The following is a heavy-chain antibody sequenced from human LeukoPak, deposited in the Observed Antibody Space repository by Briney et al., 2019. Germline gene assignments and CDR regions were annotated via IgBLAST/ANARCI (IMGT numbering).Heavy chain of an antibody. Sequence: SETLSLTCTVSGGSISGYYWSWIRQPPGKGLEWIGYIYHSGSTNYNPSLKSRVTISVDTSKNHFSLKLSSVTAADTAVYYCARAYNWFDPWGQGTLDTVSS. CDR2: IYHSGST. CDR1: GGSISGYY. V-gene: IGHV4-59*01. CDR3: ARAYNWFDP. J-gene: IGHJ5*02.